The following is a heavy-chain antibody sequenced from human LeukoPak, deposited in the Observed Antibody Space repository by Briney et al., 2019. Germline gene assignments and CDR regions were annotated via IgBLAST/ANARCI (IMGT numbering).Heavy chain of an antibody. CDR1: GGSFSGYY. V-gene: IGHV4-34*01. Sequence: SETLSLTCAVYGGSFSGYYWSWIRQPPGKGLEWIGEINHSGSTNYNPSHKSRVTISVDTSKNQFSLKLSSVTAADTAVYYCARGPPHAFDIWGQGTMVTVSS. J-gene: IGHJ3*02. CDR2: INHSGST. CDR3: ARGPPHAFDI.